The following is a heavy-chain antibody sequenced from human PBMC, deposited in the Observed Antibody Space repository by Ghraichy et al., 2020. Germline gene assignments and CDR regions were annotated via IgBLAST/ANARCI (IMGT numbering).Heavy chain of an antibody. V-gene: IGHV4-39*07. CDR2: IYYSGST. Sequence: GSLRLSCTVSGGSISSSSYYWGWIRQPPGKGLEWIGSIYYSGSTYYNPSLKSRVTISVDTSKNQFSLKLSSVTAADTAVYYCASGFSGWYSWFDPWGQGTLVTVSS. CDR3: ASGFSGWYSWFDP. CDR1: GGSISSSSYY. J-gene: IGHJ5*02. D-gene: IGHD6-19*01.